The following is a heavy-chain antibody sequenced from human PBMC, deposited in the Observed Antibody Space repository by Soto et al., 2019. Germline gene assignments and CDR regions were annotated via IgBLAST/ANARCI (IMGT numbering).Heavy chain of an antibody. Sequence: QVQLVQSGAEVKKPGSSVKVSCKASGGTFSSYAISWVRQAPGPGLEWMGGIIPIFGTANYAQKFQGRVTITAYESTRAAYMELSSLRSEDTAVYYCARHVPAAGYYYGMDVWGQGTTVTVSS. D-gene: IGHD2-2*01. V-gene: IGHV1-69*12. CDR1: GGTFSSYA. CDR3: ARHVPAAGYYYGMDV. CDR2: IIPIFGTA. J-gene: IGHJ6*02.